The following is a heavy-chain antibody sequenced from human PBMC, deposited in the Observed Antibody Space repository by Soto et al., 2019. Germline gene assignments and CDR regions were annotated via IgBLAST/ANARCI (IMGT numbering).Heavy chain of an antibody. J-gene: IGHJ6*03. CDR2: IYPGDSDT. V-gene: IGHV5-51*01. CDR3: GGSLHPPYYYYYMDV. Sequence: PGESLKISCKGSGYSVTSYWIGWVRQMPGKGLEWMGIIYPGDSDTRYSPSFQGQVTISADKSISTAYLQWSSLKASDTAMYYCGGSLHPPYYYYYMDVWGKGTTVTVPS. CDR1: GYSVTSYW. D-gene: IGHD3-16*01.